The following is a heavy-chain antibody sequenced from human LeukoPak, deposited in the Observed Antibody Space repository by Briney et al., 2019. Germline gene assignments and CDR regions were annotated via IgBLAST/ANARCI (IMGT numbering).Heavy chain of an antibody. CDR3: ARARGVRYYFDY. D-gene: IGHD4-23*01. V-gene: IGHV3-30*19. J-gene: IGHJ4*02. Sequence: GGSLRLSCAASGLTFSIYGMHWVRQAPGKGLEWVAVISYDGSNKYYADSVKGRFTISRDNSKNTLYLQMNSLRAEDTAVYYCARARGVRYYFDYWGQGTLVTVSS. CDR1: GLTFSIYG. CDR2: ISYDGSNK.